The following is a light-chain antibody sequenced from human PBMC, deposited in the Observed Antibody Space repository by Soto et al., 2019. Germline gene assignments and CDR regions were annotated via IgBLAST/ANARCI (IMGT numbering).Light chain of an antibody. CDR2: GAS. V-gene: IGKV3-15*01. CDR3: QQYNSWPPT. Sequence: EIVLTQSPATLSLSPGERATLSCRASQSVSSYLAWYQRKPGQVPRLLIYGASTRATDIPARFSGSGSGTEFTLTISSLQSEDFAVYYCQQYNSWPPTFGQGTKVDIK. J-gene: IGKJ1*01. CDR1: QSVSSY.